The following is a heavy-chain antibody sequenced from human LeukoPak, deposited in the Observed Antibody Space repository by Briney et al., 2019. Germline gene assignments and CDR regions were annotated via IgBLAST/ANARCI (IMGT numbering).Heavy chain of an antibody. CDR3: ARGMSATSGYLELEY. J-gene: IGHJ4*02. CDR2: ISGSGGNT. CDR1: GSTFSRYA. V-gene: IGHV3-23*01. Sequence: GGSLRLSCAASGSTFSRYAMSWVRQSPGKGLEWVSAISGSGGNTYSADSVKGRCAISRDNSLQTLFLHMNSLRAEDTAVYYCARGMSATSGYLELEYWGQGALVTVST. D-gene: IGHD3-22*01.